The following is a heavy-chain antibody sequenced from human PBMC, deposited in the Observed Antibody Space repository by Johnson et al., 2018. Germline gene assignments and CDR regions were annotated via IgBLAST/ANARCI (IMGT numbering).Heavy chain of an antibody. Sequence: VQLLESGGGLVQPGGSLRLSCAASGFTFSSSTMHWVRQASGKGLAWVGRIRSKANSYATAYAASVKGRFNIARDDSKNKAYLQMNSLKTEDTAVYYCTRNGSGTGEDFDIWGQGTMVTVSS. J-gene: IGHJ3*02. V-gene: IGHV3-73*01. CDR1: GFTFSSST. CDR2: IRSKANSYAT. D-gene: IGHD1-26*01. CDR3: TRNGSGTGEDFDI.